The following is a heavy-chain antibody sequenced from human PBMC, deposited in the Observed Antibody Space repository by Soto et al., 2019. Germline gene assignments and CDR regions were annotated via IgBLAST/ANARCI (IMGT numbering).Heavy chain of an antibody. D-gene: IGHD6-19*01. CDR3: ARAGKIAVAGPLPYYYYGMDV. CDR2: IYYSGST. J-gene: IGHJ6*02. CDR1: GGSISSYY. Sequence: KTSETLSLTCTVSGGSISSYYWSWIRQPPGKGLEWIGYIYYSGSTNYNPSLKSRVTISVDTSKNQFSLKLSSVTAADTAVYYCARAGKIAVAGPLPYYYYGMDVWGQGTTVTVSS. V-gene: IGHV4-59*01.